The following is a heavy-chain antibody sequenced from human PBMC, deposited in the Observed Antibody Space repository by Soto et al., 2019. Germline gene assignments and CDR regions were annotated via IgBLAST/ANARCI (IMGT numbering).Heavy chain of an antibody. CDR3: ARTGTYSSSLSQYSGMDV. Sequence: QVQLVQSGAEVKEPGSSVRVSCKASGGTFDNFIMNWVRQTPGQGLEWMGGIVPMLGTPTYAEKFKGRVTISATGSTSTTYMEVTSLRSEDTAIYYCARTGTYSSSLSQYSGMDVWGQGTTVTVSS. V-gene: IGHV1-69*01. D-gene: IGHD1-26*01. J-gene: IGHJ6*02. CDR2: IVPMLGTP. CDR1: GGTFDNFI.